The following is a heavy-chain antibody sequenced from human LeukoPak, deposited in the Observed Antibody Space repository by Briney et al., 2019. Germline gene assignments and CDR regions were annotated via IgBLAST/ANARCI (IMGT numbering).Heavy chain of an antibody. CDR2: VFAGGST. CDR1: GFTFSSYA. J-gene: IGHJ5*02. V-gene: IGHV3-53*01. D-gene: IGHD3-10*01. Sequence: PGGSLRLSCAASGFTFSSYAMHWVRRAPGKGLEWVSVVFAGGSTYSADSVKGRFTFSRDNSKNTPYLQMNSLRADDTAVYYCARGFNGGFDPWGQGTLVTVSS. CDR3: ARGFNGGFDP.